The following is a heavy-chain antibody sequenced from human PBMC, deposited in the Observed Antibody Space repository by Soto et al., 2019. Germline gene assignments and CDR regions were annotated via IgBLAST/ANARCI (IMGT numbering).Heavy chain of an antibody. V-gene: IGHV3-23*01. Sequence: PVGSLRLSCATSGFIFGSYAMNWVRQAPGKGLEWVSVISGSGDFTDYTDSVKGRFTISRDNSRQTLYLQMNSLRPEDTAVYYCAKKGGSSAYYSPMDYWGQGTLVTVSS. D-gene: IGHD3-22*01. CDR3: AKKGGSSAYYSPMDY. CDR1: GFIFGSYA. CDR2: ISGSGDFT. J-gene: IGHJ4*02.